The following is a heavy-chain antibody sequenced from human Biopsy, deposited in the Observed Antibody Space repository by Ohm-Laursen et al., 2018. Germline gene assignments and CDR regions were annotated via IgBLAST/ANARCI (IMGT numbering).Heavy chain of an antibody. CDR3: ARGSNEYGGLYFPH. D-gene: IGHD4-23*01. CDR2: ISHTVYT. CDR1: GGAFTVHY. Sequence: SGTLSLTCSVSGGAFTVHYWTWIRQPPGRGLVWIGQISHTVYTSYKSSLKSRVTISLDTSRKHFSLRLTSLAAADTAVYYCARGSNEYGGLYFPHWGQGTLVTVSS. V-gene: IGHV4-59*11. J-gene: IGHJ1*01.